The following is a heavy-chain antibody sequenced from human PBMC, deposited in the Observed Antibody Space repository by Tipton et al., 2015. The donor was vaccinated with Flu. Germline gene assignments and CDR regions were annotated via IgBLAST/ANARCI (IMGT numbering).Heavy chain of an antibody. Sequence: TLSLTCTVSGGSISSYYWSWIRQPPGKGLEWIGYIYYSGSTNYNSSLKSRVTISVDTSKNQFSLKLSSVTAADTAVYYCARGAPRRIAVAGPYYFDYWGQGTLVTVSS. V-gene: IGHV4-59*01. CDR1: GGSISSYY. D-gene: IGHD6-19*01. J-gene: IGHJ4*02. CDR3: ARGAPRRIAVAGPYYFDY. CDR2: IYYSGST.